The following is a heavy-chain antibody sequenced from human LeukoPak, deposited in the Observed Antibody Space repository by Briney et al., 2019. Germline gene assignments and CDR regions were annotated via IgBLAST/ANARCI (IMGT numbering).Heavy chain of an antibody. J-gene: IGHJ5*02. Sequence: GGSLRLSCAASGFTFSSYAMSWVRQAPGKGLEWVSYISSRSTTMYYADSVKGRFTISRDNAKNSLYLQMNSLRDEDTAVYFCARDATTPWGQGTLVTVSS. CDR3: ARDATTP. D-gene: IGHD1/OR15-1a*01. CDR2: ISSRSTTM. V-gene: IGHV3-48*02. CDR1: GFTFSSYA.